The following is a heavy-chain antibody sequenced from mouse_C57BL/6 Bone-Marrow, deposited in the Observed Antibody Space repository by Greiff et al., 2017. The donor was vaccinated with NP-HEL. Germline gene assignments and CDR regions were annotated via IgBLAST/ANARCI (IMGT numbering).Heavy chain of an antibody. D-gene: IGHD2-2*01. CDR2: ILTGGGT. Sequence: QQSGPGLVAPSQSLSITCTVPGFSLTSYAISWVRQPPGKGLEWLGVILTGGGTNYNSALKSRLSISKDNSKRQVFLKMNSLQTDETARYDCASAMVTTLGFDDWGQGTTLTVSS. CDR3: ASAMVTTLGFDD. V-gene: IGHV2-9-1*01. J-gene: IGHJ2*01. CDR1: GFSLTSYA.